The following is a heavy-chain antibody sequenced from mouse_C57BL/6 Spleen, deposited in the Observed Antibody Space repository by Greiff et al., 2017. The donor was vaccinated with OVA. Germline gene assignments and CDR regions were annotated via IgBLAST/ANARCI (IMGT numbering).Heavy chain of an antibody. CDR2: ISSGGSYT. CDR3: ARRDHWDYFDY. CDR1: GFTFSSYG. D-gene: IGHD4-1*01. V-gene: IGHV5-6*01. J-gene: IGHJ2*01. Sequence: EVHLVESGGDLVKPGGSLKLSCAASGFTFSSYGMSWVRQTPDKRLEWVATISSGGSYTYYPDSVKGRFTISRDNAKNTLYLQMSSLKSEDTAMYYCARRDHWDYFDYWGQGTTLTVSS.